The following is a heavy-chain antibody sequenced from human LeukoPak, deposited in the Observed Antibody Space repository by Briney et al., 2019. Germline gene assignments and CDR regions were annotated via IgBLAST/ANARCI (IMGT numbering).Heavy chain of an antibody. V-gene: IGHV3-64*04. CDR1: GFTFSSYA. D-gene: IGHD6-19*01. Sequence: PGGSLRLSCAASGFTFSSYAMHWVRQAPGKGLEYVSAISSNGGSTYYADSVKGRFTISRDNSKNTLYLQMNSLRAEDTAVYYCANAIAVAGTVYWGRGTLVTVSS. CDR2: ISSNGGST. CDR3: ANAIAVAGTVY. J-gene: IGHJ4*02.